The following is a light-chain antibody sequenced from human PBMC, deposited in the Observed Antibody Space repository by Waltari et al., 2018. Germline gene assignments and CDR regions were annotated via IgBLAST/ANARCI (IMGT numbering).Light chain of an antibody. J-gene: IGLJ3*02. CDR1: SGHSSNI. CDR2: VNSDGSH. CDR3: ETGGHGTWV. Sequence: QLVLTQSPSASASLGASLKLTCTLSSGHSSNIIAWHQQQPEKGPRYLMKVNSDGSHSKGDDIPDRFSGSSSGAERYITISSLQSEDEADYYCETGGHGTWVFGGGTKLTVL. V-gene: IGLV4-69*01.